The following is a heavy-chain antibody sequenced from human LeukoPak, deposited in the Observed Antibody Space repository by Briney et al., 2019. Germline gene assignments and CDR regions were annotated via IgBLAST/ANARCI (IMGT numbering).Heavy chain of an antibody. D-gene: IGHD1-1*01. CDR3: ARYRAGTTDY. CDR2: INPNSGGT. CDR1: GYTFTSYH. J-gene: IGHJ4*02. Sequence: GASVKVSCKASGYTFTSYHINWVRQAPGQGLEWMGRINPNSGGTNYAQKFQGRVTMTRDTSISTAYMELSRLRSDDTAVYYCARYRAGTTDYWGQGTLVTVSS. V-gene: IGHV1-2*06.